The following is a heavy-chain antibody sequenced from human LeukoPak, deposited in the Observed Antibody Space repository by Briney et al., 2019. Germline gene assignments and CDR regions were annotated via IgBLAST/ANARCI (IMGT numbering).Heavy chain of an antibody. CDR2: ISGSGGST. J-gene: IGHJ4*02. V-gene: IGHV3-23*01. CDR1: GFTFSSYA. Sequence: GGSLRLSCAASGFTFSSYAMSWVRQAPGKGLEWVSAISGSGGSTYYADSVKGRFTISRDNSKNTLYLQMNSLRAEDTAVYYCAKTVLWFGELFPYYFDYWGQGTLVTVSS. CDR3: AKTVLWFGELFPYYFDY. D-gene: IGHD3-10*01.